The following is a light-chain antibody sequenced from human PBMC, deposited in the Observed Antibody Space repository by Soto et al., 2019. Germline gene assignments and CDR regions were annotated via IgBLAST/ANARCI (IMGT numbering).Light chain of an antibody. V-gene: IGKV3D-15*01. CDR3: QQYNSWPVT. Sequence: EIVLTQSPGTLSLSPGERATLSCRASQSVSNNYLAWYQQKPGQAPRLLIYGASNRATGIPARLSGSGSGTEFTLTISSLQSEDFAVYYCQQYNSWPVTFGPGTKVDIK. CDR1: QSVSNN. CDR2: GAS. J-gene: IGKJ3*01.